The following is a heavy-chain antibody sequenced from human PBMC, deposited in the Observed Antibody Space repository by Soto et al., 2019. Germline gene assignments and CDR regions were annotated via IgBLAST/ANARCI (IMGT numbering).Heavy chain of an antibody. CDR2: ISSSSSSI. CDR1: GFTFSSYD. J-gene: IGHJ4*02. Sequence: EVQLVESGGGLVKPGGSLRLSCAASGFTFSSYDMNWVRQAPGKGLEWVSSISSSSSSIYYADPVKGRFTISRDNAKNSLYLQMKSLRAEDTAVYYCAREGGRGDYWGQGTLVTVSS. D-gene: IGHD3-16*01. V-gene: IGHV3-21*01. CDR3: AREGGRGDY.